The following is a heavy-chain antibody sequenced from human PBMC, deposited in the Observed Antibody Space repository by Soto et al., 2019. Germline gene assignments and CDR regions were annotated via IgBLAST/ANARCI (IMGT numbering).Heavy chain of an antibody. CDR2: IYYSGST. CDR3: ARLWEPTSHFDY. Sequence: SETLSLTCTVSGGSVSSGSYYWSWIRQPPGKGLEWIGYIYYSGSTNYNPSLKSRVTISVDKSKNQFSLKLSSVTAADTAVYYCARLWEPTSHFDYWGQGTLVTVSS. D-gene: IGHD1-26*01. V-gene: IGHV4-61*01. J-gene: IGHJ4*02. CDR1: GGSVSSGSYY.